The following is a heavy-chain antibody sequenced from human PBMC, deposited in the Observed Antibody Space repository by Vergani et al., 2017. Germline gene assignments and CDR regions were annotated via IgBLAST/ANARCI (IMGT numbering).Heavy chain of an antibody. CDR1: GGSISSYY. CDR2: IYYSGST. Sequence: QVQLQESGPGLVKPSETLSLTCTVSGGSISSYYWSWIRQPPGKGLEWIGYIYYSGSTNSNPSLKSRVTISVETSKNQFSLKLSSVTAADTAVYYCARWGYYYDSSGYSDAFDIWGQGTMVTVSS. D-gene: IGHD3-22*01. J-gene: IGHJ3*02. V-gene: IGHV4-59*01. CDR3: ARWGYYYDSSGYSDAFDI.